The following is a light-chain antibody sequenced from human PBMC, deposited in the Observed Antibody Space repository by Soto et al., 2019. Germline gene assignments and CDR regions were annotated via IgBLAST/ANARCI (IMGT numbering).Light chain of an antibody. CDR2: ATD. V-gene: IGKV1-39*01. CDR1: QTITNY. J-gene: IGKJ1*01. Sequence: DIQMTQSPSSLSASVGDRVTITCRASQTITNYLNWYQQQSGKAPKLLIYATDTLQSGVPSRFSGSGSGTDYTLTISSLQPEDVATYYCQQSYNTPQTFGQGTKLDLK. CDR3: QQSYNTPQT.